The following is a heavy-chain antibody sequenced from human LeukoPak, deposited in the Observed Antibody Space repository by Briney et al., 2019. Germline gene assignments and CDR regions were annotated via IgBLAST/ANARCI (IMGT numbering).Heavy chain of an antibody. Sequence: GGSLRLSCAASGFAFSSYGMHWVRQAPGKGLEWVAFIRYDGSNKYYADSVKGRFTISRDNSKNTLYLQMNSLGAEDTAVYYCARDLGQYYDTSDNWFDPWGQGTLATVSS. CDR1: GFAFSSYG. D-gene: IGHD3-22*01. CDR2: IRYDGSNK. V-gene: IGHV3-30*02. CDR3: ARDLGQYYDTSDNWFDP. J-gene: IGHJ5*02.